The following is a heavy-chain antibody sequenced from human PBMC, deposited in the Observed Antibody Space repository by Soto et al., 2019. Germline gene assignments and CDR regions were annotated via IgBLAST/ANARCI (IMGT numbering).Heavy chain of an antibody. D-gene: IGHD4-17*01. Sequence: SETLSLTCTVSGGSISSYYWSWIRQPPGKGLEWIGYIYYSGSTNYIPSLKSRVTISVDTSKNQFSLKLSSVTAADTAVYYCARTYGDYFDYWGQGTLVTVSS. V-gene: IGHV4-59*08. CDR3: ARTYGDYFDY. CDR1: GGSISSYY. CDR2: IYYSGST. J-gene: IGHJ4*02.